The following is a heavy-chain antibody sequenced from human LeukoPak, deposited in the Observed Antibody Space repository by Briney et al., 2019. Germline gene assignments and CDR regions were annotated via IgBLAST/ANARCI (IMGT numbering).Heavy chain of an antibody. CDR3: ASTNDFGDYMGA. CDR2: MYHGGST. CDR1: GGSISSGGYS. V-gene: IGHV4-30-2*01. Sequence: SETRSLTCAVSGGSISSGGYSWSWIRQPPGKGLEWIGYMYHGGSTYYNPSLEGRVTISVDRSKNQFSLKVSSVTAADTAVYYCASTNDFGDYMGAWGQGTLVTVSS. J-gene: IGHJ5*02. D-gene: IGHD4-17*01.